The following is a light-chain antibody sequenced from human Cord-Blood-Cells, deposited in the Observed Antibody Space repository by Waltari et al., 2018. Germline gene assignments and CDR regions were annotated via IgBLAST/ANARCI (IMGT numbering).Light chain of an antibody. CDR2: EVS. Sequence: QSALTQPASVHGSPGQSTTISCTGTRSDVGGYNHVSWYQQHPGKAPKLMIYEVSNRPSGVSNRFSGSKSGNTASLTISGLHAEDEADYYCSSYTSSSTVVFGGGTKLTVL. V-gene: IGLV2-14*01. CDR3: SSYTSSSTVV. J-gene: IGLJ2*01. CDR1: RSDVGGYNH.